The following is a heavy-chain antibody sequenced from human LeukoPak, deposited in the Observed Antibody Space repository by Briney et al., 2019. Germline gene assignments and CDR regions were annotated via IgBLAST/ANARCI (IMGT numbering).Heavy chain of an antibody. V-gene: IGHV3-23*01. CDR2: INNSGGNT. J-gene: IGHJ2*01. CDR1: GFTFSSYA. CDR3: AREGYCSGGSCYDWYFDL. D-gene: IGHD2-15*01. Sequence: PGGSLRLSCAPSGFTFSSYAMSCVRPAPGKGLEWVSTINNSGGNTYYADSVKGRFTISRDNSKNTLYLQMNSLRAGDTAVYYCAREGYCSGGSCYDWYFDLWGRGTLVTVSS.